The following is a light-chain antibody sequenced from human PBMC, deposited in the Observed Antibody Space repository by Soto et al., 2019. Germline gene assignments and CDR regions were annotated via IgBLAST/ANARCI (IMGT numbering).Light chain of an antibody. Sequence: EIVLTQSPATLSLSPGERATLSCRASQSVSNNLAWYQQKPGQAPRLLIYDASNRATGIPARFSGSGSGTDFTLTISWLEPEDFAVYYCQRGDTFDQGTRLEIK. V-gene: IGKV3-11*01. CDR1: QSVSNN. CDR3: QRGDT. J-gene: IGKJ5*01. CDR2: DAS.